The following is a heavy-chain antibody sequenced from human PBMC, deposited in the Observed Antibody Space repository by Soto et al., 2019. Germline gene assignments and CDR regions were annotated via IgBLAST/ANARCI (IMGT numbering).Heavy chain of an antibody. V-gene: IGHV3-73*01. CDR2: IDRKTYNYAT. CDR1: GYTFSYVS. D-gene: IGHD2-2*01. J-gene: IGHJ6*02. Sequence: GGSLILSCAASGYTFSYVSIHWVRQASGKGLEWVGRIDRKTYNYATTYGASVKGRFTISRDNSKNTLYLQMDRLRAEDTAVYYCARGDRSTWYGLDVWGQGTTVTVSS. CDR3: ARGDRSTWYGLDV.